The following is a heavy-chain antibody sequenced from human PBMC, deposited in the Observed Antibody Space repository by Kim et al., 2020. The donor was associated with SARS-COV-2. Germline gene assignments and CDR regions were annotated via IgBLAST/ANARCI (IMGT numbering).Heavy chain of an antibody. D-gene: IGHD2-2*01. J-gene: IGHJ4*02. CDR2: IYYSGST. V-gene: IGHV4-39*07. CDR3: ARESLALGYCSSTSCYAPRDY. Sequence: SETLSLTCTVSGGSISSSSYYWGWIRQPPGKGLEWIGSIYYSGSTYYNPSLKSRVTISVDTSKNQFSLKLSSVTAADTAVYYCARESLALGYCSSTSCYAPRDYWGQGTLVTVSS. CDR1: GGSISSSSYY.